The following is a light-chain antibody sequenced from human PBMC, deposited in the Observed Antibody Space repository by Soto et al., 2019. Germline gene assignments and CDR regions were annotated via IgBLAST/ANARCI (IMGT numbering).Light chain of an antibody. CDR1: DIGGKS. CDR3: QVWDIDSDHV. Sequence: SYELTQPTSVSVAPGQTAMISCGGDDIGGKSVHWYQQRPGQAPLLVVYDDSDRPSGVPERFSGSNSGNTATLSISRVEAGDEADYYCQVWDIDSDHVFGGGTKLTVL. J-gene: IGLJ3*02. CDR2: DDS. V-gene: IGLV3-21*02.